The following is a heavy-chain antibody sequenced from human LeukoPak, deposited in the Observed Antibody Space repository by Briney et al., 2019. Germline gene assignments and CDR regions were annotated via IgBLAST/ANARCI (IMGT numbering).Heavy chain of an antibody. CDR1: GFTFSNAW. Sequence: PGGSLGLSCAASGFTFSNAWMSWVRQAPGKGLEWVGRIKSKTDGGTTDYAAPVKGRFTISRDDSKNTLYLQMNSLKTEDTAVYCCTTDIVVVPAADYYYYMDVWGKGTTVTVSS. CDR3: TTDIVVVPAADYYYYMDV. D-gene: IGHD2-2*01. V-gene: IGHV3-15*01. CDR2: IKSKTDGGTT. J-gene: IGHJ6*03.